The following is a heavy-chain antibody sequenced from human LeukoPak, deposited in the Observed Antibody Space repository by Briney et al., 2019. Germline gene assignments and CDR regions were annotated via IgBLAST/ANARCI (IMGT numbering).Heavy chain of an antibody. CDR3: ARARSYRHQLNALSYWFDP. V-gene: IGHV1-18*01. D-gene: IGHD5-24*01. CDR2: ISAYNGNT. Sequence: GASVKVSCKASGYTFTSYGINWARQAPGQGLEWMGWISAYNGNTNYAQKLQGRVTMTTDTSTSTAYTELNSLRSEDTAVYYCARARSYRHQLNALSYWFDPWGQGTPVTVSS. J-gene: IGHJ5*02. CDR1: GYTFTSYG.